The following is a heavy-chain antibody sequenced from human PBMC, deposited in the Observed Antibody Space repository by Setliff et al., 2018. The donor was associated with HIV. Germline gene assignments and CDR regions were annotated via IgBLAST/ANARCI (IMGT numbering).Heavy chain of an antibody. D-gene: IGHD3-10*01. V-gene: IGHV3-49*04. CDR2: MRTKGYGGTT. J-gene: IGHJ5*02. CDR1: GFTFGDYA. Sequence: PGGSLRLSCTASGFTFGDYAMMWVRQAPGKGLEWVGLMRTKGYGGTTEYAASVEGRFIISRDNSKSIAYLEMNSLRTEDTGVYYCAMGPDVLLWFGEQTWGQGTLVTVSS. CDR3: AMGPDVLLWFGEQT.